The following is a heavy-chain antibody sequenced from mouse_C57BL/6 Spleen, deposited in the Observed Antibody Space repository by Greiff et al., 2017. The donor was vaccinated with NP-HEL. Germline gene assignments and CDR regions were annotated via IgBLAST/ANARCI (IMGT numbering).Heavy chain of an antibody. D-gene: IGHD1-1*01. V-gene: IGHV1-80*01. CDR1: GYAFSSYW. CDR2: IYPGDGDT. Sequence: QVQLQQSGAELVKPGASVKLSCKASGYAFSSYWMNWVKQRPGKGLEWIGQIYPGDGDTNYNGKFKGKATLTADKSSSTAYMQLNSLTSEDSAVDFCARSTTVVGSYYFDYWGQGTTLTVSS. J-gene: IGHJ2*01. CDR3: ARSTTVVGSYYFDY.